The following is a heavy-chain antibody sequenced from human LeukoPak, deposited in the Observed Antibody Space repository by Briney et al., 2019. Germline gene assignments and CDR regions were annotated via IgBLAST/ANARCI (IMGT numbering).Heavy chain of an antibody. CDR2: IKSNPDGGTA. Sequence: GGSLRLSCGASGFIFRNAYMTWVRQAPGKGLEWVGRIKSNPDGGTADYGAAAKGRFTISRDDSRNILYLQLRNVRAEDTAVYYCTTLSYDVHYWGQGTLVTVSS. D-gene: IGHD3-3*01. V-gene: IGHV3-15*01. CDR1: GFIFRNAY. J-gene: IGHJ4*02. CDR3: TTLSYDVHY.